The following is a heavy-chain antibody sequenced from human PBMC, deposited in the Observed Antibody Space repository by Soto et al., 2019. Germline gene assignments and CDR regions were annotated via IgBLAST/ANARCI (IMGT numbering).Heavy chain of an antibody. CDR2: IYHSGTT. J-gene: IGHJ4*02. V-gene: IGHV4-4*02. D-gene: IGHD6-13*01. Sequence: QVQLQESGPGLVKPSGTLSLTCAVSGGSISSTNWWTWVRQSPGRGLEWIGEIYHSGTTNYSPSLKSRVNIAVDMSTNHLSLTLISVTAADMAVYYCAFPATANFDYWGKGILVTVSS. CDR1: GGSISSTNW. CDR3: AFPATANFDY.